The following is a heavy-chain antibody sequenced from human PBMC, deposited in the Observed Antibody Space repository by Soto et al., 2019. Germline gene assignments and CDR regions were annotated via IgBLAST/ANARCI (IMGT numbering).Heavy chain of an antibody. V-gene: IGHV3-23*01. CDR3: AKRPLNWGRWYFDL. D-gene: IGHD7-27*01. J-gene: IGHJ2*01. Sequence: EVQLLESGGGLVQPGGSLRLSCAASGITFSNYAMTWVRQAPGKGLEWVSVISDSGSFTFYAGSVKGRFTISRDNSGGTLYLQMNSLRAEDTAIYYCAKRPLNWGRWYFDLWGRGTLVTVSS. CDR1: GITFSNYA. CDR2: ISDSGSFT.